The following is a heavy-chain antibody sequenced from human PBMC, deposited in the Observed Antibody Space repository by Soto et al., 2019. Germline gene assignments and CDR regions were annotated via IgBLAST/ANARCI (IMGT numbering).Heavy chain of an antibody. CDR3: ARRNSGWYFDL. Sequence: EGQLLESGGGLVQPGGSLRLSCAASGFTFSSYAMNWVRQAPGKGLEWVSVISGSGDSTYYADSVKGRFTISRDNSKNSLYLQMNSLRAEDTAVYYCARRNSGWYFDLWGRGTLVPVSS. D-gene: IGHD4-4*01. CDR2: ISGSGDST. CDR1: GFTFSSYA. V-gene: IGHV3-23*01. J-gene: IGHJ2*01.